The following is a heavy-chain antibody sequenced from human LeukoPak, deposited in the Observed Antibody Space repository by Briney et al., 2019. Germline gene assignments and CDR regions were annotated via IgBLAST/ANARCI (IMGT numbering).Heavy chain of an antibody. CDR3: AHTPTIFGVVNLAGVTWYFDL. D-gene: IGHD3-3*01. CDR1: GFSLSTSGVG. V-gene: IGHV2-5*01. Sequence: SGPTLVNPTQTLTLTCTFSGFSLSTSGVGVGWIRQPPGKALEWLALIYWNDDKRYSPSLKSRLTITKDTSKNQVVLTMTNMDPVDTATYYCAHTPTIFGVVNLAGVTWYFDLWGRGTLVTVSS. J-gene: IGHJ2*01. CDR2: IYWNDDK.